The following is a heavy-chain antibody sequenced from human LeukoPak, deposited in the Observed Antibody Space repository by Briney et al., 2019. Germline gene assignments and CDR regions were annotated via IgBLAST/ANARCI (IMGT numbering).Heavy chain of an antibody. D-gene: IGHD3-22*01. CDR2: ISAYNGNT. Sequence: ASVKVSCKASGYTFTSYGISWVRQAPGQGLEWMGWISAYNGNTNYAQKLQGRVTMTTDTSTSTAYMELRSLRSDDTAVYYCARALWESYYYDSSGYILLGYWGQGTLVTVSS. J-gene: IGHJ4*02. V-gene: IGHV1-18*01. CDR3: ARALWESYYYDSSGYILLGY. CDR1: GYTFTSYG.